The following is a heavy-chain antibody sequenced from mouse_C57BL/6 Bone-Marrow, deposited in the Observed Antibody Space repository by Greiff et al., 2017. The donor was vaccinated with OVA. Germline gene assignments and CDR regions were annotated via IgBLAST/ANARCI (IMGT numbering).Heavy chain of an antibody. CDR1: GYAFSSSW. D-gene: IGHD4-1*02. J-gene: IGHJ3*01. Sequence: VKLVESGPELVKPGASVKISCKASGYAFSSSWMNWVKQRPGKGLEWIGRIYPGDGDTNYNGKFKGKATLTADKSSSTAYMQLSSLTSEDSAVYFCARSSTGAAAWFAYWGQGTLVTVSA. CDR3: ARSSTGAAAWFAY. CDR2: IYPGDGDT. V-gene: IGHV1-82*01.